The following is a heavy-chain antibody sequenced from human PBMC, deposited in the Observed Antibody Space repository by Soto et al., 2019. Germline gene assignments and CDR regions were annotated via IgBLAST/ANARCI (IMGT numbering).Heavy chain of an antibody. CDR2: FDPEDGDT. V-gene: IGHV1-24*01. CDR1: GYTLTDLS. CDR3: ATAGYCSSTSSECNWFDP. Sequence: QVQLVQSGAEVKKPGASVKVSCKVSGYTLTDLSMHWVRQAPGKGLEWMGGFDPEDGDTIYAQKFQGRVTMTEDTSTDTAYRELSSLRSEDTAVYYCATAGYCSSTSSECNWFDPWGQGTLVTVSS. J-gene: IGHJ5*02. D-gene: IGHD2-2*01.